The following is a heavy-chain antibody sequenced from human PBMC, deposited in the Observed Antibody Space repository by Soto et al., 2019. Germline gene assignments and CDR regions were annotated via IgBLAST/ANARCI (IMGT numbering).Heavy chain of an antibody. V-gene: IGHV3-33*01. J-gene: IGHJ4*02. CDR2: IWYDGSNK. D-gene: IGHD4-17*01. CDR1: GFTFSSYG. CDR3: AREPGDYSYFDY. Sequence: QVQLVESGGGVVQPGRSLRLSCAASGFTFSSYGMHWVRQAPGKGLEWVAVIWYDGSNKYYADSVKGRFTISRDNSKNPLYLQMNSLRAKDTAVYYCAREPGDYSYFDYWGQGTLVTVSS.